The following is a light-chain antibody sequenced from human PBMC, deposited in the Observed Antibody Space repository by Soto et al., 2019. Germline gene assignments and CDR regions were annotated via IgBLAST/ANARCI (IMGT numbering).Light chain of an antibody. J-gene: IGKJ4*01. CDR1: QSISSY. Sequence: DIQMTQSPSSLSASVGDRVTITCRASQSISSYLNWYQQKPGKAPKLLIYAASSLQSGVPSRFSGSGSGTDFTLNISSLQPEDVATYYCQQSYSTHLAFGGGNKVELK. V-gene: IGKV1-39*01. CDR2: AAS. CDR3: QQSYSTHLA.